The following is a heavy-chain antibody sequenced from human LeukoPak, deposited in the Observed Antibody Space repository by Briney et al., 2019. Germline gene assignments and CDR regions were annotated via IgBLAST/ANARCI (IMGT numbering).Heavy chain of an antibody. J-gene: IGHJ4*02. D-gene: IGHD6-13*01. CDR1: GFTFSRYY. CDR3: ARDPLSAAGGHKVPDY. CDR2: IKDDGNDK. V-gene: IGHV3-7*01. Sequence: PGGSLRLSCAASGFTFSRYYMTWVRQAPEKGLEWVASIKDDGNDKNYVASVKGRFSISRDNSKNTLYLQMNSLSTEDTAVYYCARDPLSAAGGHKVPDYWGQGTLVTVPS.